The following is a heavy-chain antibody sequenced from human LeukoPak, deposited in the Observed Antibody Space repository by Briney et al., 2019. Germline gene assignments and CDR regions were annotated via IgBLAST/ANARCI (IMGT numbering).Heavy chain of an antibody. J-gene: IGHJ4*02. CDR2: IYRSGSI. CDR3: AADFYTSYHLGY. CDR1: GFTVTVNY. Sequence: GGSLRLSCAVSGFTVTVNYMSWVRQAPGKGLEWVSIIYRSGSISYADSVKGRFIISRDSSTNTLPLQMTSLRAEDTAVYYCAADFYTSYHLGYWGQGTLVTVSS. D-gene: IGHD3-16*01. V-gene: IGHV3-66*01.